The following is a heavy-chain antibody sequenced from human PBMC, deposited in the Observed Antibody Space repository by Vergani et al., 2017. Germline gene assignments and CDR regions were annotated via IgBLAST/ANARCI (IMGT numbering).Heavy chain of an antibody. J-gene: IGHJ6*03. CDR3: AREMLGYCSSTSCYTYYYYYYMDV. CDR2: ISPDGSAT. V-gene: IGHV3-7*01. D-gene: IGHD2-2*02. Sequence: EVQLVESGGGLVQPGGSLRLSCAASGFSLSRFWMSWVRQAPEKGLEWVAHISPDGSATSYVDSVKGRFTISRDNAKNSLYLQMNSLRAEDTAVYYCAREMLGYCSSTSCYTYYYYYYMDVWGKGTTVTVSS. CDR1: GFSLSRFW.